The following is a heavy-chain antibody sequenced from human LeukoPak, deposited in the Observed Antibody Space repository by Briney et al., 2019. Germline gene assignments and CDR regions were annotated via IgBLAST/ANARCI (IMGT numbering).Heavy chain of an antibody. V-gene: IGHV4-31*03. D-gene: IGHD2-15*01. CDR2: IYYSGST. CDR3: ARFCSLVTHRYFDD. J-gene: IGHJ4*02. Sequence: SETLSLTCTVSGGSISSGGYYWSWIRQHPGKGLEWIGYIYYSGSTYYNPSLKSRVTISVDTSKNQFSLKLSSVTAADTAVYYCARFCSLVTHRYFDDWGQGTLVTVAS. CDR1: GGSISSGGYY.